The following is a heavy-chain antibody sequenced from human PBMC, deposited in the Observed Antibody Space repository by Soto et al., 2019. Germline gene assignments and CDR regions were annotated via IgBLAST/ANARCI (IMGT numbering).Heavy chain of an antibody. V-gene: IGHV4-30-4*01. D-gene: IGHD3-22*01. J-gene: IGHJ5*02. CDR1: GGSISSGDYY. CDR2: IYYSGST. Sequence: SETLSLTCTVSGGSISSGDYYWSWIRQPPGKGLEWIGYIYYSGSTYYNPSLKSRVTISVDTSKNQFSLKLSSVTAADTAVYYCAREGYYYDSSGQRSWFDPWGQGTLVTVSS. CDR3: AREGYYYDSSGQRSWFDP.